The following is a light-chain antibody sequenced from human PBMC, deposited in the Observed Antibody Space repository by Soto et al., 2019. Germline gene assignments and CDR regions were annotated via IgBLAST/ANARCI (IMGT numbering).Light chain of an antibody. J-gene: IGLJ2*01. CDR2: TNN. CDR3: AAWDDSLNGVG. Sequence: QSVLTQPPSASGTPGQRVTIYCSGSSSNIGTYSVNWYQQLPGAAPKLLIYTNNQRPSGFPDRFSGSKSGTSASLAISGLQSGDEANYYCAAWDDSLNGVGFGGVPKLTVL. CDR1: SSNIGTYS. V-gene: IGLV1-44*01.